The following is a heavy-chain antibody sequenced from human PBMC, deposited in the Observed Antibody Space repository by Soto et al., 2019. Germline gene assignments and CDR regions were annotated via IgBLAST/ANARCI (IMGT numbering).Heavy chain of an antibody. CDR3: ARQERLRYFDWLLDY. CDR2: TYYRSKWYN. Sequence: PSQTLSLTCAISGDSVSSNSAAWNWIRQSPSRGLEWLGRTYYRSKWYNDYAVSVKSRITINPDTSKNQFSLKLNSVTAADTAVYYCARQERLRYFDWLLDYLGQSTLVTVSS. D-gene: IGHD3-9*01. CDR1: GDSVSSNSAA. V-gene: IGHV6-1*01. J-gene: IGHJ4*02.